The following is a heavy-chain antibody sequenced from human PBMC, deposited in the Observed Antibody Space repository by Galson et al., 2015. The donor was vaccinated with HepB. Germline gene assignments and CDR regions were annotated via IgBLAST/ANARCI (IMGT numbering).Heavy chain of an antibody. D-gene: IGHD3-10*01. J-gene: IGHJ6*02. CDR3: ARDLGAQWFGALLGMDV. CDR1: GFTVSNNY. Sequence: SLRLSCAASGFTVSNNYMNWVRQAPGKGLEWVSVIYSGGSTYYADSVKGRFTISRDNSKNTLYLQMNSLRVEDTAVYYCARDLGAQWFGALLGMDVWGQGTTVTVSS. CDR2: IYSGGST. V-gene: IGHV3-66*02.